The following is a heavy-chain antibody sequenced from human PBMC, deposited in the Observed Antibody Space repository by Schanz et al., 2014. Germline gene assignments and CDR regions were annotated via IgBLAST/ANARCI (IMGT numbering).Heavy chain of an antibody. CDR2: IGYDGSEK. D-gene: IGHD3-10*01. CDR3: ARGPIPIQGVPMDF. V-gene: IGHV3-33*08. J-gene: IGHJ4*02. CDR1: GITFSGYS. Sequence: VQLLASGGGLAQPGGSLRLSCAASGITFSGYSMNWVRQAPGKGLEWVANIGYDGSEKYYVDSVKGRFTISRDNSKDTLYLQMSGLTPEDTAVYYCARGPIPIQGVPMDFWGQGTLVPVSA.